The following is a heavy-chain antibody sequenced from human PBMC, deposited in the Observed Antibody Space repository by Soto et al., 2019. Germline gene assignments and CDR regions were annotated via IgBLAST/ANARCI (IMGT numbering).Heavy chain of an antibody. Sequence: GESLKISCKGSGYSFTSYWIGWVRQMPGKGLEWMGIIYPGDSDTRYSPSFQGQVTISADKSISTAYLQWSSLKASDTAMYYWARRGYDILTGSDWYFDLWGRGTLVTVSS. J-gene: IGHJ2*01. D-gene: IGHD3-9*01. CDR3: ARRGYDILTGSDWYFDL. CDR2: IYPGDSDT. V-gene: IGHV5-51*01. CDR1: GYSFTSYW.